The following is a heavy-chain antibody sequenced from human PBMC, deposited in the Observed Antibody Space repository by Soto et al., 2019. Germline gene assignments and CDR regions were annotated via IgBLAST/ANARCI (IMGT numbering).Heavy chain of an antibody. CDR2: INWNGGST. Sequence: EVQLVESGGGVVRPGGSLRLSFAASGFTFDDYGMSWVRQAPGKGLEWVSGINWNGGSTGYADSVKGRFTISRDNAKNSLYLQMNSLRAEDTALYHCARVTIVVVVAATLRHSRVYSYYFDYWGQGTLVTVSS. D-gene: IGHD2-15*01. V-gene: IGHV3-20*02. CDR1: GFTFDDYG. J-gene: IGHJ4*02. CDR3: ARVTIVVVVAATLRHSRVYSYYFDY.